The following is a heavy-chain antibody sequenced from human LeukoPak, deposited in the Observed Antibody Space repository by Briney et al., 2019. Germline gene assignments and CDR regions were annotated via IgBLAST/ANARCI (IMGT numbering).Heavy chain of an antibody. Sequence: SETLSLTCTVSGGSINNYYWSWIRQPPGKGLEWIGYIYYRGSTNYNPSLKSRVTFSVDTSKNQFSLKLNSVTTADTAVYYCARGGDYGDLRYFDYWGQGTLVTVSS. CDR3: ARGGDYGDLRYFDY. CDR2: IYYRGST. V-gene: IGHV4-59*01. J-gene: IGHJ4*02. D-gene: IGHD4-17*01. CDR1: GGSINNYY.